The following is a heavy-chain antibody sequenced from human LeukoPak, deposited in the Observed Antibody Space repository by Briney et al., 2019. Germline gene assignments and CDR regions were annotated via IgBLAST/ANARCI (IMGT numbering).Heavy chain of an antibody. D-gene: IGHD4-11*01. J-gene: IGHJ4*02. CDR1: GFTFSSYA. V-gene: IGHV3-23*01. CDR2: ISGSGGRT. Sequence: PGGSLRLSCAASGFTFSSYAMSWVRQAPGKGLEWVSGISGSGGRTNYPDSVKGRFTISRDNSKNTLYLQMNSLKTEDTAVYYCTTWVPYSNYRGVDYWGQGTLVTVSS. CDR3: TTWVPYSNYRGVDY.